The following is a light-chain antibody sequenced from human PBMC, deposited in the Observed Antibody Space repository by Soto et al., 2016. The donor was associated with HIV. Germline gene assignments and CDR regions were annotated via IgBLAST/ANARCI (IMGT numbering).Light chain of an antibody. Sequence: SYELTQPPSVSASPGQTVSITCSGDKLGDKYVSWYQQKAGQSPVLVIYEDKTRPSGIPERFSGSNSGSTATLTISGTQAVDEGDYYCEAWDRNIVIFGGGTRLNVL. V-gene: IGLV3-1*01. CDR2: EDK. CDR3: EAWDRNIVI. CDR1: KLGDKY. J-gene: IGLJ2*01.